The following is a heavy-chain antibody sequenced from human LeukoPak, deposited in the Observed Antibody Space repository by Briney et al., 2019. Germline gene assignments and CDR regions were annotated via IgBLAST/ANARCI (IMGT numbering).Heavy chain of an antibody. CDR1: GFRFSNYA. CDR3: AKLWFGELGAVYFDY. Sequence: GGSLRLSCAASGFRFSNYAMSWVGQAPGKGLEWVSGIGGSGSSTYYADSVKGRFTISRDNSKDTLYLQMNSLRAEDTAVYYCAKLWFGELGAVYFDYWGQGTLVTVSS. CDR2: IGGSGSST. J-gene: IGHJ4*02. V-gene: IGHV3-23*01. D-gene: IGHD3-10*01.